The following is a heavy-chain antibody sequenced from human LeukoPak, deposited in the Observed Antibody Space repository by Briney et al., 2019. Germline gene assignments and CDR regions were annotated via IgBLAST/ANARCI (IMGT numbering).Heavy chain of an antibody. J-gene: IGHJ3*02. Sequence: GGSLRLSCAASGFTFSSYAMHWVRQAPGKGLEWVAVISYDGSNKYYADSVKGRFIISRDNSKNTLYLQMNSLRAEDTAVYYCARGGYCSSTSCYRRDAFDIWGQGTMVTVSS. D-gene: IGHD2-2*01. CDR1: GFTFSSYA. CDR3: ARGGYCSSTSCYRRDAFDI. CDR2: ISYDGSNK. V-gene: IGHV3-30-3*01.